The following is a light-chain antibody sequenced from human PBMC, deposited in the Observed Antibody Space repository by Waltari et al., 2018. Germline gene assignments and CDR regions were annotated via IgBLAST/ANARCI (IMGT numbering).Light chain of an antibody. CDR3: QQSYSPLS. Sequence: DFQMTQSPSSLSASVGDRVTITCRASQGISTYLNWYQQKPGKALNLLIYAASSLQSGVPSRFSGSGSRTDFTLTISSLQPEDFATYYCQQSYSPLSFGGGTNVEIK. CDR1: QGISTY. CDR2: AAS. J-gene: IGKJ4*01. V-gene: IGKV1-39*01.